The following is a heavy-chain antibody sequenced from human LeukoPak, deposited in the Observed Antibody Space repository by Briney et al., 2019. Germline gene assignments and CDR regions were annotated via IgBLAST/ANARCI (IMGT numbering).Heavy chain of an antibody. J-gene: IGHJ4*02. V-gene: IGHV3-48*03. CDR1: GFTFSSYE. Sequence: GGSLRLSCAASGFTFSSYEMNWVRQAPGKGLEWVPYISSSGSTIYYADSVKGRFTISRDNAKNSLYLQMNSLRAEDTAVYYCARGLRGVDDYWGQGTLVTVSS. CDR2: ISSSGSTI. CDR3: ARGLRGVDDY. D-gene: IGHD3-10*01.